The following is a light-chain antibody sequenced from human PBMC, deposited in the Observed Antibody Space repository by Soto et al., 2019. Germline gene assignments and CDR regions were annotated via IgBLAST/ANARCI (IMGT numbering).Light chain of an antibody. V-gene: IGKV3-20*01. Sequence: EIVFTQSPGTLSLSPGERATLSCRASQSISSNYLAWYQQKPGQAPRLLIYGASSRATGIPDRFSGSGSGTDFTLTISRLEPEDFAVYYCQQCGSSSWTFGQGTKVDIK. CDR1: QSISSNY. CDR3: QQCGSSSWT. J-gene: IGKJ1*01. CDR2: GAS.